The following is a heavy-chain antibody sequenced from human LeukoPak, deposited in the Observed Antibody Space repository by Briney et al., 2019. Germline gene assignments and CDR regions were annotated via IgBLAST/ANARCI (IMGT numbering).Heavy chain of an antibody. CDR3: ARGYCSGGSCSKHWYFDL. CDR2: ISSSSSII. V-gene: IGHV3-48*04. CDR1: GFTFSSYT. Sequence: SGGSLRLSCAASGFTFSSYTMNWVRQAPGKGLEWVSYISSSSSIIYYADSVKGRFTISRDNAKNSLYLQMNSLRAGDTAVYYCARGYCSGGSCSKHWYFDLWGRGTLVTVSS. D-gene: IGHD2-15*01. J-gene: IGHJ2*01.